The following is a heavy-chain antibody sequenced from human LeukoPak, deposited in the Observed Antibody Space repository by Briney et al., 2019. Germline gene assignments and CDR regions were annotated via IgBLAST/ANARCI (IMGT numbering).Heavy chain of an antibody. J-gene: IGHJ4*02. CDR2: ISWNSGRI. CDR3: AKGQGGYYLGGTFDY. V-gene: IGHV3-9*01. D-gene: IGHD3-22*01. Sequence: GGSLRLSCAASGFTFDDYAMHWVRQAPGKGLEWVSGISWNSGRIGYADSVKGRFTISRDNAKNSLYLQMNSLRAEDTALYYCAKGQGGYYLGGTFDYWGQGTLVTVSS. CDR1: GFTFDDYA.